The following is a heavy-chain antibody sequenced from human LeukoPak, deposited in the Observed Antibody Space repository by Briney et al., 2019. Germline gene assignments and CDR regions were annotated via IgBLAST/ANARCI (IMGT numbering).Heavy chain of an antibody. CDR1: GYTFTIYA. CDR2: INAGNGNK. D-gene: IGHD6-25*01. Sequence: ASVKDSCKASGYTFTIYAMHWVRQAPGQRLEWMGWINAGNGNKKYPQKFQGRVTITSDTSASTAYMELSSLRSEDTAVYYCARIQPSGGYYYYGMDVWGKGTTVTVSS. V-gene: IGHV1-3*01. CDR3: ARIQPSGGYYYYGMDV. J-gene: IGHJ6*04.